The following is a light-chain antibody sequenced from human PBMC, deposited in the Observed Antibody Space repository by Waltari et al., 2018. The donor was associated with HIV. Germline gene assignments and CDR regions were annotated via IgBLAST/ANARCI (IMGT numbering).Light chain of an antibody. Sequence: QLVLTQSPSASASLGASAKLTCTLSSGYTNYAIAGHPHPPAKGPRYFMKLNSDGSHSKGDGIPDRFSGSSSGAERYLTISSLQSEDEADYYCQTWGTGSVVFGGGTNLTVL. CDR3: QTWGTGSVV. CDR2: LNSDGSH. J-gene: IGLJ2*01. V-gene: IGLV4-69*01. CDR1: SGYTNYA.